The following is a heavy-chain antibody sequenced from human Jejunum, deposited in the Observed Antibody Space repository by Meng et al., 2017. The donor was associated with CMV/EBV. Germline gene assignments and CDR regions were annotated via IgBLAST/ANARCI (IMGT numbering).Heavy chain of an antibody. J-gene: IGHJ4*02. CDR1: AYTFTGYY. V-gene: IGHV1-2*02. CDR3: ATSSSGFDFWTDY. Sequence: SAYTFTGYYMHWVRQAPGQGPEWMVWINPNSGDTTYPQQFQGRVTMTRDTSISTAYMELSSLRSDDTAVYYCATSSSGFDFWTDYWGQGTLVTVSS. D-gene: IGHD5-12*01. CDR2: INPNSGDT.